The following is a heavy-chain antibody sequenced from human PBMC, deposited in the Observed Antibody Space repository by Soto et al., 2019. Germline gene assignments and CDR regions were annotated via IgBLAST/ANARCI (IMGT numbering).Heavy chain of an antibody. V-gene: IGHV3-23*01. D-gene: IGHD2-21*02. CDR3: ARDLRYLYCSGGDCYSAPFDY. J-gene: IGHJ4*02. CDR1: GFNFSSYA. CDR2: ISGSGGGT. Sequence: SLRLSCAASGFNFSSYAMSWVRQAPGKGLEWVSAISGSGGGTYYADSVKGRFTISRDNSKNTLFLQMNSLRAEDTALYYCARDLRYLYCSGGDCYSAPFDYWGQGTLVTVSS.